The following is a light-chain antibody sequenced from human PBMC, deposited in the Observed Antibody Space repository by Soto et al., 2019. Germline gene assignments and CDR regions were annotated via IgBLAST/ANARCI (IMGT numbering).Light chain of an antibody. CDR2: AAS. V-gene: IGKV1-27*01. Sequence: DIQMTQSPSSLSASVGDRVTITCRASQGISNYIAWYQQKPGKAPKLLIYAASTLQSWVPSRFSGSGSGTDFPLTINSLQPEDGATYSCQKYSRVPLFGPGTKVDIK. CDR1: QGISNY. J-gene: IGKJ3*01. CDR3: QKYSRVPL.